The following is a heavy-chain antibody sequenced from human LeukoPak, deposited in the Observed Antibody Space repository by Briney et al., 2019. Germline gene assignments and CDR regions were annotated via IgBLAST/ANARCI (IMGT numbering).Heavy chain of an antibody. CDR1: GGSISSYY. J-gene: IGHJ6*02. D-gene: IGHD6-13*01. V-gene: IGHV4-59*08. CDR3: SAGTVDYYYYYGMDV. CDR2: IYYSGST. Sequence: SETLSLTCTVSGGSISSYYWSWIRQPPGKGLEWIGYIYYSGSTNYNPSLKSRVTISVDTSKNQFSLKLSSVTAADTAVYYCSAGTVDYYYYYGMDVWAKGPRSPSP.